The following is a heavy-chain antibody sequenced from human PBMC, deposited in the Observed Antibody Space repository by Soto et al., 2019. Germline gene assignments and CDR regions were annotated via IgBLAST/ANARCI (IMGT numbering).Heavy chain of an antibody. D-gene: IGHD4-17*01. CDR1: GFTFSSYG. CDR3: ARRREGDYSPQGYGMDV. Sequence: QVQLVESGGGVVQPGRSLRLSCAASGFTFSSYGMHWVRQAPGKGLEWVAVIWYDGSNKYYADSVKGRFTISRDNSKNTLYRQMNSLRAEDTAVYYCARRREGDYSPQGYGMDVWGQGTTVTVSS. V-gene: IGHV3-33*01. CDR2: IWYDGSNK. J-gene: IGHJ6*02.